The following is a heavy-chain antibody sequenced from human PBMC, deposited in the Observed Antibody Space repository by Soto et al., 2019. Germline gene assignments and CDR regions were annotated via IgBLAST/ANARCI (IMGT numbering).Heavy chain of an antibody. CDR1: GFSFRTHT. Sequence: GGSLRLSCVASGFSFRTHTLVWVRQAPGKGLEWVSAVTANGGSTYSADSVKGRCTISRDNSKNTLFLQMNSLRAEDTAVYYCASLGVGDWANYYYYYGMDVWGQGTTVTVSS. D-gene: IGHD2-21*02. CDR3: ASLGVGDWANYYYYYGMDV. V-gene: IGHV3-23*01. CDR2: VTANGGST. J-gene: IGHJ6*02.